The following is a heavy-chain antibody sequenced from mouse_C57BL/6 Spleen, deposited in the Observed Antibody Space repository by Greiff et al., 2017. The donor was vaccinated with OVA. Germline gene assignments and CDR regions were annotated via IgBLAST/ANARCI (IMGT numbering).Heavy chain of an antibody. CDR3: ARWGDGYYYAMDY. CDR2: IYPSDSET. V-gene: IGHV1-61*01. D-gene: IGHD2-3*01. CDR1: GYTFTSYW. Sequence: QVQLKQPGAELVRPGSSVKLSCKASGYTFTSYWMDRVKQRPGQGLEWIGNIYPSDSETHYNQKFKDKATLTVDKSSSTAYMQLSSLTSEDSAVYYCARWGDGYYYAMDYWGQGTSVTVSS. J-gene: IGHJ4*01.